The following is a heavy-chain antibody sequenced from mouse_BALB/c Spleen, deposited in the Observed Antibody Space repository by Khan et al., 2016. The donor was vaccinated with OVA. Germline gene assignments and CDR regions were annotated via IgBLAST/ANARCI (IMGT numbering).Heavy chain of an antibody. Sequence: VQLQESGPGLVKPSQSLFLARSITGFPITSGYYWIWIRQSPGKPLEWMGYITHSGETFYNPSLQSPISITRETSKNQFFLQLNSVTTEDTAMYYCAGDYDGYWYFDVWGAGTTVTVSS. CDR1: GFPITSGYY. CDR3: AGDYDGYWYFDV. CDR2: ITHSGET. J-gene: IGHJ1*01. V-gene: IGHV12-3*02. D-gene: IGHD2-3*01.